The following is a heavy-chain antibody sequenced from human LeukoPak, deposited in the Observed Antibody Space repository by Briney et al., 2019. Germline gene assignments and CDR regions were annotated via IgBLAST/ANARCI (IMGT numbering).Heavy chain of an antibody. J-gene: IGHJ4*02. D-gene: IGHD5/OR15-5a*01. V-gene: IGHV3-48*03. CDR3: ARVSTNYFDY. CDR2: ISSDGNSI. CDR1: AFTFSLYE. Sequence: GGSLRLSCAASAFTFSLYEMSWVRQAPEMGLEWVAYISSDGNSIHYADSVKGRFTIPRDNAKESLYLHINSLRAEDTAIYYCARVSTNYFDYWGEGALVTVSS.